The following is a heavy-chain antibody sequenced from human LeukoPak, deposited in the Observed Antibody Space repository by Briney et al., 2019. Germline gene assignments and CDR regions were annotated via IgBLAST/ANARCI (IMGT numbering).Heavy chain of an antibody. CDR3: ARDLDNYSGSGSYYNGDPLFQH. Sequence: ASVKVSCKASGYTFTGFCIHWVRQAPGQGLEWMGWLNPNSGGTNYAQNSQGRVTMTRDTSISTGYMELSRLRSDDTAVYYCARDLDNYSGSGSYYNGDPLFQHWGQGTLVTVSS. J-gene: IGHJ1*01. D-gene: IGHD3-10*01. CDR1: GYTFTGFC. V-gene: IGHV1-2*02. CDR2: LNPNSGGT.